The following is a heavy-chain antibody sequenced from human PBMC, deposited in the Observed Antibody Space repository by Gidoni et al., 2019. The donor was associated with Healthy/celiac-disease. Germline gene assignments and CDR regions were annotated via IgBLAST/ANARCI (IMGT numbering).Heavy chain of an antibody. J-gene: IGHJ6*02. D-gene: IGHD6-6*01. V-gene: IGHV3-33*01. CDR2: IWEDGSNK. CDR3: ARDGNEYSIPGDYYGMDV. CDR1: GFTFSRSG. Sequence: QVQLVESGGGVVQPGRSLRLSCAASGFTFSRSGMHWVRQAPGKGLVWVAVIWEDGSNKDYADSVKGRFTISRDNSKNTLYLQMNSLRAEDTAVYYCARDGNEYSIPGDYYGMDVWGQGTTVTVSS.